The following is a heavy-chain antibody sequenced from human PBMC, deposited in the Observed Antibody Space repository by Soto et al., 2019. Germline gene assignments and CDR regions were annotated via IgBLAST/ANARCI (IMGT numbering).Heavy chain of an antibody. V-gene: IGHV4-59*01. CDR1: GGSISSYY. CDR3: ARRRINSSSSADGYNWFEP. D-gene: IGHD6-6*01. CDR2: IYYSGST. J-gene: IGHJ5*02. Sequence: SETLSLTCAVSGGSISSYYWSWIRQPPGKGLEWIGYIYYSGSTNYNPSLKSRVTISVDTSKNQFSLKLSSVTAADTAVYYCARRRINSSSSADGYNWFEPWGQGTLVTVSS.